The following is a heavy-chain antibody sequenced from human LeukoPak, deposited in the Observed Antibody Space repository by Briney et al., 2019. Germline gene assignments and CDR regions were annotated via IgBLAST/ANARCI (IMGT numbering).Heavy chain of an antibody. CDR1: GFTFSDYY. D-gene: IGHD2-2*01. CDR2: ISSSGSTI. V-gene: IGHV3-11*01. J-gene: IGHJ4*02. Sequence: GGSLRLSCAASGFTFSDYYMSWIRQAPGKGLEWVSYISSSGSTIYYADSVKGRFTISRGNAKNSLYLQMNSLRAEDTAVYYCARGPRYCSSTSCYGGAGYWGQGTLVTVSS. CDR3: ARGPRYCSSTSCYGGAGY.